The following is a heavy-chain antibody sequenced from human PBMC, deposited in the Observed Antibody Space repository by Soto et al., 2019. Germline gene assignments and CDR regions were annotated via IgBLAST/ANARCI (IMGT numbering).Heavy chain of an antibody. Sequence: WASVKVSCKASGYTFTSYDINWVRQATGQGLEWMGWMNPNSGNTGYAQKFQGRVTMTRNTSISTAYMELSSLRSEDTAVYYCARGSVGRIQLWSYYCYYMDVWGKGTTVTVSS. CDR1: GYTFTSYD. V-gene: IGHV1-8*01. D-gene: IGHD5-18*01. J-gene: IGHJ6*03. CDR2: MNPNSGNT. CDR3: ARGSVGRIQLWSYYCYYMDV.